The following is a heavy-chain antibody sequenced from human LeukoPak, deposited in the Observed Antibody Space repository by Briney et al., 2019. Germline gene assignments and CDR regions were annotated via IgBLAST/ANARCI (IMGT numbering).Heavy chain of an antibody. CDR2: IYSSGSP. Sequence: PSETLSLTCTVSGGSISGYYWSWIRQPPGKGLEWIGYIYSSGSPNYTPSLKSRVTISVDTSKNQFSLMLKSVTAADTAVYYCARRVAVVGSNWFDPWGQEPWSPSPQ. J-gene: IGHJ5*02. D-gene: IGHD6-13*01. V-gene: IGHV4-59*01. CDR3: ARRVAVVGSNWFDP. CDR1: GGSISGYY.